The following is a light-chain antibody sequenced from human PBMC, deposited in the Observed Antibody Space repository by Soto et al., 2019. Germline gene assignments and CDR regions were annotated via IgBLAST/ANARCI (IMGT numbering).Light chain of an antibody. J-gene: IGKJ4*01. Sequence: EIVMTQSPATLSVSPGERATLSCRASQSLSNNLAWYQQKPGQAPRLLIYSTSTSATGIPARFSGSGSGTEFTLTISSLQSEDFAVYYCQQYNTWPLAFGGGTKVETK. CDR1: QSLSNN. CDR3: QQYNTWPLA. V-gene: IGKV3-15*01. CDR2: STS.